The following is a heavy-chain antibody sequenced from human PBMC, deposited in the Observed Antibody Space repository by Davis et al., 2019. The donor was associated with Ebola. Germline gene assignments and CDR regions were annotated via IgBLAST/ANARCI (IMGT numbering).Heavy chain of an antibody. V-gene: IGHV4-38-2*02. CDR3: ARDYSSIASTGY. J-gene: IGHJ4*02. D-gene: IGHD5/OR15-5a*01. CDR2: IFHTGGT. CDR1: DYAISSGHY. Sequence: PSETLSLTCTVSDYAISSGHYWGWIRQAPGKGLEWIGNIFHTGGTYYNPSLKGRVTVSVDTSKNQFSLNLSSVTAADTAVYYCARDYSSIASTGYWGQGTLVTVSS.